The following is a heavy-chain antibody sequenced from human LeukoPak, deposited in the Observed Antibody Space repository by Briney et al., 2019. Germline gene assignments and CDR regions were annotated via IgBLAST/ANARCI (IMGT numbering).Heavy chain of an antibody. CDR2: ISYNGGYA. CDR3: ARVGHNDAFDI. Sequence: GGSLRLSCAASGITLSSYSMHWVRQAPGKGLEYVSAISYNGGYADYANSVKGRFTISRDNSKNTLYLQMGSLSAEDMAVYYCARVGHNDAFDIWGQGTMVIVSS. CDR1: GITLSSYS. J-gene: IGHJ3*02. V-gene: IGHV3-64*01.